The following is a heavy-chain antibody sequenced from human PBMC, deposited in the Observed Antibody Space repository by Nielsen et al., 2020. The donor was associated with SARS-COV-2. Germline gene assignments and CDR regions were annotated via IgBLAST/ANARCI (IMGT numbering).Heavy chain of an antibody. CDR1: GFTFSSYS. V-gene: IGHV3-21*01. Sequence: GESLKISCAASGFTFSSYSMNWVRQAPGKGLEWVSSISSSSSYIYYADSVKGRFTISRDNAKNSLYLQMNSLRAEDTAVYYCAREGSGSYLLYWGQGTLVTVSS. CDR2: ISSSSSYI. CDR3: AREGSGSYLLY. J-gene: IGHJ4*02. D-gene: IGHD3-10*01.